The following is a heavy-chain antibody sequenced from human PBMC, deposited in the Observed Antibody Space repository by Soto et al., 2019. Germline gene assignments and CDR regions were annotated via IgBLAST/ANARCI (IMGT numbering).Heavy chain of an antibody. CDR1: GGSISSYY. V-gene: IGHV4-59*01. CDR3: ERAYKSLDY. Sequence: SETLSLTCTVSGGSISSYYWSWIRQPPGKGLEWIGYIYYSGSTNYNPSLKSRVTISVDTSKNQFSLKLSSVTAADTAVYYCERAYKSLDYWGQGTLVTVSS. CDR2: IYYSGST. D-gene: IGHD3-10*01. J-gene: IGHJ4*02.